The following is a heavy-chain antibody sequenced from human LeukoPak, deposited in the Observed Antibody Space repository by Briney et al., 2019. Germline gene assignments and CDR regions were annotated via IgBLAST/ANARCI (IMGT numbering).Heavy chain of an antibody. J-gene: IGHJ5*02. CDR1: GYTFRGYC. CDR2: INPSGGST. Sequence: GASVKVSCKASGYTFRGYCMHWVRQAPGQGLECMAIINPSGGSTSYAPKFQGRVTMTRDTSTSTVYMELSSLRSEDTAVYYCAREGDVDTATWHWFDPWGQGTLVTVSS. V-gene: IGHV1-46*01. CDR3: AREGDVDTATWHWFDP. D-gene: IGHD5-18*01.